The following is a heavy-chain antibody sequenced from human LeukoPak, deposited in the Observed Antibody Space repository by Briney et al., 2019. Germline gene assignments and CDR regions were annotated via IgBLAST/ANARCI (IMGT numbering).Heavy chain of an antibody. Sequence: SETLSLTCAVYGGSFSGYYWSWIRQPPGKGLEWIGYIYYSGSTYYNPSLKSRVTISVDTSKNQFSLKLNSVTAADTAVYYCAREIYSGWFGEVEWGQGTLVTVSS. CDR2: IYYSGST. J-gene: IGHJ4*02. D-gene: IGHD3-10*01. CDR3: AREIYSGWFGEVE. V-gene: IGHV4-30-4*01. CDR1: GGSFSGYY.